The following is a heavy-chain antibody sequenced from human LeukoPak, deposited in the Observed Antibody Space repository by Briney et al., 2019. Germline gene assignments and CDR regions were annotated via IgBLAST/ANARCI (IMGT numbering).Heavy chain of an antibody. CDR3: TKATPDSSGWIDY. CDR2: IKQDGSEK. J-gene: IGHJ4*02. V-gene: IGHV3-7*05. D-gene: IGHD6-19*01. Sequence: GGFLRLSCAASGFTFSSYWMSWFRQAPGKGLEWVANIKQDGSEKYYVDSVKGRFTISRDNAKNSLFLQMNSLRAEDTAVYYCTKATPDSSGWIDYWGQGTLVTVSS. CDR1: GFTFSSYW.